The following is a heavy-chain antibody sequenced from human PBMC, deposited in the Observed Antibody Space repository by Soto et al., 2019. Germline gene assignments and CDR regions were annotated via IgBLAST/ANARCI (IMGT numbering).Heavy chain of an antibody. CDR3: ARSRYCGGDYEPEGLDY. D-gene: IGHD2-21*02. J-gene: IGHJ4*02. V-gene: IGHV4-30-2*01. Sequence: QLQLQESGSGLVKPSQTLSLTCAVSGGSISSGGYSWSWIRQPPGKGLEWIGYIYHSGSTYYNPSLKSRVTISVDRSKNQFSLRLSSVTAADTAVYYCARSRYCGGDYEPEGLDYWGQGTLVTVSS. CDR2: IYHSGST. CDR1: GGSISSGGYS.